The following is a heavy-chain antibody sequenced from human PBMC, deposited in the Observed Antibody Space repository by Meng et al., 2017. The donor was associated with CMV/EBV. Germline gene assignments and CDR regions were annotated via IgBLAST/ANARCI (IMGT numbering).Heavy chain of an antibody. CDR2: IYYSGST. CDR3: ARSGDGDSDSSGYRMCWFDP. Sequence: SGSYYWSWIRQPPGKGLVWIGDIYYSGSTNYNPSLKSRVTISVDTSKNQFSLKLSSVTAADTAVYYCARSGDGDSDSSGYRMCWFDPWGQGTLVTVSS. J-gene: IGHJ5*02. D-gene: IGHD3-22*01. CDR1: SGSYY. V-gene: IGHV4-61*01.